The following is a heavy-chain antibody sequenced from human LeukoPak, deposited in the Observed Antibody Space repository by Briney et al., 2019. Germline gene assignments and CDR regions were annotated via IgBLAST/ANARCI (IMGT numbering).Heavy chain of an antibody. V-gene: IGHV5-51*01. CDR1: GYSYTSYW. CDR3: ALILTGYSWYYFDY. CDR2: IYPGDSDT. D-gene: IGHD3-9*01. Sequence: SGESLKISCKGSGYSYTSYWIGWVRQMPGKGLEWMGIIYPGDSDTRYSPSFQGQVTISADKSTSTAYLQWSSLKASDTAMYYCALILTGYSWYYFDYWGQGTLVTVSS. J-gene: IGHJ4*02.